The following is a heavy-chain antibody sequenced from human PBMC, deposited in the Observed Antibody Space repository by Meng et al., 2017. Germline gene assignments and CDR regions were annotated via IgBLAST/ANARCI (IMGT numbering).Heavy chain of an antibody. J-gene: IGHJ5*02. CDR2: IYYSGNSGST. CDR3: ARGITMVRGVISLWFDP. CDR1: GGSISGYY. Sequence: GSLRLSCTVSGGSISGYYWSWIRQSPGKGPEWIGYIYYSGNSGSTNYNPSLKSRVTISLDTSKNQFSLKVSSVTAADTAVYYCARGITMVRGVISLWFDPWGQGTLVTVSS. D-gene: IGHD3-10*01. V-gene: IGHV4-4*09.